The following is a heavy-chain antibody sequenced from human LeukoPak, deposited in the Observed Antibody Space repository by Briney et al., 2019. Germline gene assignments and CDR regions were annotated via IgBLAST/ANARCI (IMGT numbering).Heavy chain of an antibody. J-gene: IGHJ5*02. D-gene: IGHD5-24*01. CDR1: GFTFSSYA. CDR3: GRDLDDMGP. V-gene: IGHV3-30*14. Sequence: GGSLRLSCAASGFTFSSYAMHWVRQAPGKGLEWVAVISYDGSNKYYADSVKGRFTISRDNSKNTLYLQMNSLRAEDTAVYYCGRDLDDMGPWGQGTLVTVSS. CDR2: ISYDGSNK.